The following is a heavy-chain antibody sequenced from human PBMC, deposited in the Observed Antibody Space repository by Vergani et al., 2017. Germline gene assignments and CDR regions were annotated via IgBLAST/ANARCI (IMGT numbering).Heavy chain of an antibody. V-gene: IGHV1-46*01. CDR1: GYTFTSYY. J-gene: IGHJ6*02. D-gene: IGHD2-2*02. CDR3: ARDGRGDVVVPAAIPLYYYYGMDV. Sequence: QVQLVQSGAEVKKPGASVKVSCKASGYTFTSYYMHWLRQAPGQGLEWMGIINPSGGSTNYAQKLQGRVTMTTDTSTSTAYMELRSLRSDDTAVYYWARDGRGDVVVPAAIPLYYYYGMDVWGQGTTVTVSS. CDR2: INPSGGST.